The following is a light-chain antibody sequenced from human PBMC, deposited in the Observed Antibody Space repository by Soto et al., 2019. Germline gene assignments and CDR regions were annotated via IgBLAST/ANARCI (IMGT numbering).Light chain of an antibody. J-gene: IGKJ1*01. CDR3: QQSYTTPWT. CDR1: QSIDRS. Sequence: DIQMTQSPSSLSASVGDRVTITCRSSQSIDRSLNWYQQKPGEAPNLLIYAASGLQTGVPSRFSGGASGTDFTLTISSVQLDDFATYYCQQSYTTPWTFGKGTNVDMK. V-gene: IGKV1-39*01. CDR2: AAS.